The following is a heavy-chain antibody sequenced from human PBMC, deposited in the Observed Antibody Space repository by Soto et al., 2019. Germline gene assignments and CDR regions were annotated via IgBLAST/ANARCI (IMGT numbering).Heavy chain of an antibody. CDR3: ARNYGDYVDY. CDR2: IYYSGST. J-gene: IGHJ4*02. Sequence: QVQLQESGPGLVKPSETLSLTCTVSGGSNSNYYWSWVRQPPGKGLECIGYIYYSGSTNYNPSLKSRITISVDTSKNQFSLKLSSVTAADTAVYYCARNYGDYVDYWGQGTLVTVSS. CDR1: GGSNSNYY. D-gene: IGHD4-17*01. V-gene: IGHV4-59*08.